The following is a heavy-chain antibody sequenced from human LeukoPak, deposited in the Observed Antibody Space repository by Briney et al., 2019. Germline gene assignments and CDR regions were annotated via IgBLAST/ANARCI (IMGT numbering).Heavy chain of an antibody. Sequence: ASVKVSCKASGYTFTGYYMHWVRQAPGQGLEWMGWINPNSGGTNYAQKFQGRVTMTRDTSISTAYMELSRLRSDDTAVYYCARNCYGGSNNWFDPWGQGTLVTVSS. D-gene: IGHD4-17*01. CDR2: INPNSGGT. CDR1: GYTFTGYY. V-gene: IGHV1-2*02. J-gene: IGHJ5*02. CDR3: ARNCYGGSNNWFDP.